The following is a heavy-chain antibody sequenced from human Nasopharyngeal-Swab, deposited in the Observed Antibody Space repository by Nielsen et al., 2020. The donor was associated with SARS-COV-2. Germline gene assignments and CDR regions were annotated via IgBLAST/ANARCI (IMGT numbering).Heavy chain of an antibody. CDR1: GFTFSSYG. J-gene: IGHJ4*02. CDR2: ISYDGSNK. CDR3: ARDGIQNYFDY. D-gene: IGHD5-18*01. Sequence: GESLKISCAASGFTFSSYGMHWVRQAPGKGLEWVAVISYDGSNKYYADSVKGRFTISRDNSKNTLYLQMNSLRAEDTAVYYCARDGIQNYFDYWGQGTLVTVSS. V-gene: IGHV3-30*03.